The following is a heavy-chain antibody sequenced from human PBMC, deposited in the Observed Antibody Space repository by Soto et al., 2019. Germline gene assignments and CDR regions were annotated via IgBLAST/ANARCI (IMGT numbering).Heavy chain of an antibody. J-gene: IGHJ6*02. V-gene: IGHV4-30-4*01. CDR1: GGSISSGDYY. Sequence: SETLSLTCTVSGGSISSGDYYWSWIRQPPGKGLEWIGYIYYSGSTYYNPSLKSRVTISVDTSKNQFSLKLSSVTAADTAVHYCARDGAARRYYXMDGWGQGTTVTVSS. D-gene: IGHD6-6*01. CDR3: ARDGAARRYYXMDG. CDR2: IYYSGST.